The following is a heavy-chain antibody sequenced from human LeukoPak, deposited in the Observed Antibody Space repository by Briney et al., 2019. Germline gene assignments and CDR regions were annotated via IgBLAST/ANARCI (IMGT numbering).Heavy chain of an antibody. Sequence: PSETLSLTCTVSGGSISSGGYSWSWIRQPPGKGLEWLGYIYHSGNTYYNPSLKSRVTISVDRSKNQFSLKLSSVTAADTAVYYCARGLFISGSSWYFDYWGQGTLVTVSS. CDR1: GGSISSGGYS. J-gene: IGHJ4*02. V-gene: IGHV4-30-2*01. CDR3: ARGLFISGSSWYFDY. CDR2: IYHSGNT. D-gene: IGHD6-13*01.